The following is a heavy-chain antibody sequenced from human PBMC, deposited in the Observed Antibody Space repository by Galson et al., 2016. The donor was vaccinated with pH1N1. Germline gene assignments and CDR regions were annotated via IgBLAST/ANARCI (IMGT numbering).Heavy chain of an antibody. Sequence: SVKVSCKASGYTFTRYYMHWVRQAPGQGLEWVGIIYPRDGGAVYAQRLQGRVTLTRDTSTSTVYMELTSLRPDDTAVYYCAAPHSPRYDFDFWGQETMVTVAS. CDR3: AAPHSPRYDFDF. J-gene: IGHJ3*01. CDR1: GYTFTRYY. D-gene: IGHD1-26*01. V-gene: IGHV1-46*03. CDR2: IYPRDGGA.